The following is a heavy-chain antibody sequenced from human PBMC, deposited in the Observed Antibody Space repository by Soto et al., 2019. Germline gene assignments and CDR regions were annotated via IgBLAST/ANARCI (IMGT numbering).Heavy chain of an antibody. CDR1: GFTFRTYA. V-gene: IGHV3-23*01. CDR3: AKDRTVYYDFWSGPPSLDV. CDR2: ISGTGGGT. D-gene: IGHD3-3*01. Sequence: GGSLRLSCAASGFTFRTYAMNWVRQAPGKGLERVSGISGTGGGTYYAGSVKGRFTISRDNSKNTLYLQMNSLRAEDTAVYYCAKDRTVYYDFWSGPPSLDVWGQGTTVTVSS. J-gene: IGHJ6*02.